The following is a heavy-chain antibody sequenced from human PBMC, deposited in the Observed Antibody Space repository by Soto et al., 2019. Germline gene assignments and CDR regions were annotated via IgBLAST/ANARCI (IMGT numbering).Heavy chain of an antibody. CDR3: AKVVGYCISTSCYDTINWDDYYYGMDV. Sequence: GGSLRLSCAASGFTFSSYAMSWVRQAPGKGLEWVSAISGSGGSTYYADSVKGRFTISRDNSKNTLYLQMNSLRAEDTAVYYCAKVVGYCISTSCYDTINWDDYYYGMDVWGQGTTVTVSS. CDR2: ISGSGGST. D-gene: IGHD2-2*01. CDR1: GFTFSSYA. V-gene: IGHV3-23*01. J-gene: IGHJ6*02.